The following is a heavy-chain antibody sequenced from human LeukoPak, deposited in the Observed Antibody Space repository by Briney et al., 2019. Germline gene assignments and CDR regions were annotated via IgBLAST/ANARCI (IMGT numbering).Heavy chain of an antibody. CDR1: GFTFSDYS. J-gene: IGHJ4*02. CDR2: ISSGSSAK. Sequence: PGGSLRLSCAAPGFTFSDYSINWVRQAPGKGLEWVSYISSGSSAKYYADFVEGRFTISRDNARNSLYLQMNNLRVEDTAVYYCARDLRFGDSGSYWGQGTLVTVSS. V-gene: IGHV3-48*01. CDR3: ARDLRFGDSGSY. D-gene: IGHD3-16*01.